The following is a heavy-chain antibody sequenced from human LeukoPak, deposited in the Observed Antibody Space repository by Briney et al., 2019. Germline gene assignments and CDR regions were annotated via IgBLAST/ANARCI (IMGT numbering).Heavy chain of an antibody. J-gene: IGHJ6*02. V-gene: IGHV3-30*03. Sequence: QSGGSLRLSCAASGFTFSSYSMNWVRQAPGKGLEWVAVISYDGSNKYYADSVKGRFTISRDNSKNTLYLQMNSLRAEDTAVYYCARDLDRNYDEYYYYGMDVWGQGTTVTVSS. D-gene: IGHD1-14*01. CDR1: GFTFSSYS. CDR2: ISYDGSNK. CDR3: ARDLDRNYDEYYYYGMDV.